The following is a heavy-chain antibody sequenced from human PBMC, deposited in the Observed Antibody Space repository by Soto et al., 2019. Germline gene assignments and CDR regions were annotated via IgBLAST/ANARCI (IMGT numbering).Heavy chain of an antibody. D-gene: IGHD1-20*01. CDR2: IYYSGST. CDR3: ARDSGITGTGGMFDY. Sequence: QVQLQESGPGLVKTSETLSLTCTVSGGSTSSYYWSWIRQPPGKGLEWIGYIYYSGSTNYNPYLKSRVTMSVDTSKNQFSLKLSSVTAADTAVYYCARDSGITGTGGMFDYWGQGTMVTVSS. J-gene: IGHJ4*02. CDR1: GGSTSSYY. V-gene: IGHV4-59*01.